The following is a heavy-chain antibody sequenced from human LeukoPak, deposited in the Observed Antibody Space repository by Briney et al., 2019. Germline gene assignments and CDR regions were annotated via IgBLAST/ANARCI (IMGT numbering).Heavy chain of an antibody. CDR1: GYTLTELS. Sequence: ASVKVSCKVSGYTLTELSMHWVRQAPGKGLEWMGGFDPEDGETIYAQKFQGRVTMTEDTSTDTAYMELSSLRSEDTAVYYCARFDPNYDILTGYYNGDAFDIWGQGTMVTVSS. CDR3: ARFDPNYDILTGYYNGDAFDI. D-gene: IGHD3-9*01. CDR2: FDPEDGET. V-gene: IGHV1-24*01. J-gene: IGHJ3*02.